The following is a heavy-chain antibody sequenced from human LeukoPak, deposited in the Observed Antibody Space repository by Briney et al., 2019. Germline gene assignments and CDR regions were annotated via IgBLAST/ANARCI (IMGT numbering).Heavy chain of an antibody. Sequence: GGSLRLSCAASGFTFTSYGIHWVRQAPGKGLEWVAFIRHDGSNKYYTDSVKGRFTISRDNSKNTLYLQMNSLRAEDTAVYYCASLFSIGVRYYFDYWGQGTLVTVSS. V-gene: IGHV3-30*02. D-gene: IGHD3-3*02. J-gene: IGHJ4*02. CDR3: ASLFSIGVRYYFDY. CDR2: IRHDGSNK. CDR1: GFTFTSYG.